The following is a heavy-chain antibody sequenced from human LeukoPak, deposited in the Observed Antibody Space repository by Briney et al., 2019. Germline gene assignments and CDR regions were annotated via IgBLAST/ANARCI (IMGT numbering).Heavy chain of an antibody. J-gene: IGHJ4*02. D-gene: IGHD3-22*01. V-gene: IGHV1-46*01. Sequence: ASVKVSCKASGGTFSSYAISWVRQAPGQGLEWMGIINPSGGSTSYAQKFQGRVTMTRDTSISTAYMELSRLRSDDTAVYYCARDFPASSGHFDYWGQGTLVTVSS. CDR1: GGTFSSYA. CDR3: ARDFPASSGHFDY. CDR2: INPSGGST.